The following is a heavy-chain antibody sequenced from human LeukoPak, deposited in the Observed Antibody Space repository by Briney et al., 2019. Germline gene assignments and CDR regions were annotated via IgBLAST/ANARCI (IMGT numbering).Heavy chain of an antibody. J-gene: IGHJ4*02. CDR1: GYTFRNYG. CDR3: ARGGGGWYVDY. Sequence: ASVKVSCKASGYTFRNYGISWVRQAPGQGLEWMGWISTHNGDTNYAQKFEGRVTMTTDTFTSTAYMELRSLRSDDTAVYYCARGGGGWYVDYWGQGTPVTVSS. CDR2: ISTHNGDT. D-gene: IGHD6-19*01. V-gene: IGHV1-18*04.